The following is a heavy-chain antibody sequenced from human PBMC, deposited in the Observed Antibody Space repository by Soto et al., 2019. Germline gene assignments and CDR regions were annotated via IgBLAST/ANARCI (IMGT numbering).Heavy chain of an antibody. D-gene: IGHD6-19*01. CDR3: ATSRISIAVAGETEYYFDY. CDR1: GYIFTGYY. Sequence: ASVKVSCKASGYIFTGYYMHWVRQAPGQGLEWMGWINPNSGDTNYTHKFQGWVTMTRDTSISTAYMELSRLRSDDTAVYYCATSRISIAVAGETEYYFDYWGQGTPVTVSS. CDR2: INPNSGDT. J-gene: IGHJ4*02. V-gene: IGHV1-2*04.